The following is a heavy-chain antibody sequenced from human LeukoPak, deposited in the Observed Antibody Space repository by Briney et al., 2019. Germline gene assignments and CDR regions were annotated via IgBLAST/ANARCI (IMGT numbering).Heavy chain of an antibody. V-gene: IGHV1-69*05. J-gene: IGHJ4*02. CDR3: AGASQYSSSYTGDY. CDR1: GGTFSSYA. Sequence: SVKVSCKASGGTFSSYAISWVRQAPGQGLERMGRIIPIFGTANYAQKFQGGVTITTDESTSTAYMELSSLRSEDTAVYYCAGASQYSSSYTGDYWGQGTLVTVSS. D-gene: IGHD6-6*01. CDR2: IIPIFGTA.